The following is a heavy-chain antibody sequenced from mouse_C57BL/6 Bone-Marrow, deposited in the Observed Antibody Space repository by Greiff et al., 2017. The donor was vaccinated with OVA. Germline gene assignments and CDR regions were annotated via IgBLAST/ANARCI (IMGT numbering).Heavy chain of an antibody. CDR2: IHPNSGST. Sequence: QVQLQQPGAELVKPGASVKLSCKASGYTFTSYWMHWVKQRPGQGLEWIGMIHPNSGSTNYNEKFKSKATLTVDKSSSTAYMQLSILTSEDSAVYYCASSLHYYGSSHFDYWGQGTTLTVSS. CDR1: GYTFTSYW. J-gene: IGHJ2*01. D-gene: IGHD1-1*01. V-gene: IGHV1-64*01. CDR3: ASSLHYYGSSHFDY.